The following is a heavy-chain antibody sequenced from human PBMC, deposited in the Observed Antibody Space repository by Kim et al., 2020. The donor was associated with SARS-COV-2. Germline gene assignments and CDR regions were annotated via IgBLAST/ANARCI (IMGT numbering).Heavy chain of an antibody. CDR1: GGSISSSNW. J-gene: IGHJ3*02. Sequence: SETLSLTCAVSGGSISSSNWWSWVRQPPGKGLEWIGEIYHSGSTNYNPSLKSRVTISVDKSKNQFSLKLSSVTAADTAVYYCASRYSSSWYVYAFDIWGQGTMVTVSS. CDR2: IYHSGST. CDR3: ASRYSSSWYVYAFDI. V-gene: IGHV4-4*02. D-gene: IGHD6-13*01.